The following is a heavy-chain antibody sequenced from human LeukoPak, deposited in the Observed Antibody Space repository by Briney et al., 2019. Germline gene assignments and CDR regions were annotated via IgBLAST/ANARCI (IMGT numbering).Heavy chain of an antibody. Sequence: SETLSLTCTVSGGSISSRSYYWSWIRQPPGKGLEWIGYIFYSGSTYYNPSLKSRVTISVDTSKNQFSLKLSSVTAADTAVYYCARDLRGSGLFDYWGQGTLVTVSS. CDR2: IFYSGST. CDR1: GGSISSRSYY. CDR3: ARDLRGSGLFDY. V-gene: IGHV4-61*01. D-gene: IGHD3-10*01. J-gene: IGHJ4*02.